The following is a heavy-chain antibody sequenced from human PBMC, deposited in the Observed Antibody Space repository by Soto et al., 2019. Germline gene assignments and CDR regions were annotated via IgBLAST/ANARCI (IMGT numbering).Heavy chain of an antibody. V-gene: IGHV4-59*08. J-gene: IGHJ3*02. CDR1: GGSISSYY. CDR2: IYYSGST. CDR3: ARHSNKYYDFWSVWGAFDI. Sequence: PSETLSLTCTVSGGSISSYYWSWIRQPPGKGLEWIGYIYYSGSTNYNPSLKSRVTISVDTSKNQFSLKLSSVTAADTAVYYCARHSNKYYDFWSVWGAFDIWGQGTMVTVPS. D-gene: IGHD3-3*01.